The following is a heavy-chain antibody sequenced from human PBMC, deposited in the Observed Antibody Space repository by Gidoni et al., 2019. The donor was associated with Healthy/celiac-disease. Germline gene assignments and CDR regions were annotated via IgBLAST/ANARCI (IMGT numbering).Heavy chain of an antibody. J-gene: IGHJ5*02. CDR3: ARGRGKYSSSWLNWFDP. Sequence: QVQLQQWGAGLLKPSETLSLTCAVNGGSFSGYYWSWIRQPPGKGLEWIGEINHSGSTNYNPSLKSRVTISVDTSKNQFSLKLSSVTAADTAVYYCARGRGKYSSSWLNWFDPWGQGTLVTVSS. CDR1: GGSFSGYY. D-gene: IGHD6-13*01. CDR2: INHSGST. V-gene: IGHV4-34*01.